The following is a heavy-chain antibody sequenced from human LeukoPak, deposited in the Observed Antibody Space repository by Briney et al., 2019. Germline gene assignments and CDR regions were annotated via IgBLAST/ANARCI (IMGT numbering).Heavy chain of an antibody. V-gene: IGHV4-61*05. CDR1: GGSISSSSYY. CDR3: ARGGGSGYYYYYMDV. CDR2: IYYSGST. Sequence: PSETLSLTCTVSGGSISSSSYYWGWIRQPPGKGLEWIGYIYYSGSTNYNPSLKSRVTISVDTSKNQFSLKLSSVTAADTAVYYCARGGGSGYYYYYMDVWGKGTTVTISS. J-gene: IGHJ6*03. D-gene: IGHD2-15*01.